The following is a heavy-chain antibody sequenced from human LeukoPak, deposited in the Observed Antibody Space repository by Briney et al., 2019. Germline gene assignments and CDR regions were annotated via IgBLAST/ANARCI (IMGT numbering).Heavy chain of an antibody. V-gene: IGHV4-59*01. D-gene: IGHD2-8*01. J-gene: IGHJ4*02. CDR3: ARSGTKTDGFDY. CDR2: IYYSGST. CDR1: GGPISTYY. Sequence: PSETLSLTCTVSGGPISTYYWSWIRQPPGKGLEWIGYIYYSGSTNYSPSLQSRVTISVDTSRNQFSLRLISVTAADTAMYYCARSGTKTDGFDYWGQGTLVTVSS.